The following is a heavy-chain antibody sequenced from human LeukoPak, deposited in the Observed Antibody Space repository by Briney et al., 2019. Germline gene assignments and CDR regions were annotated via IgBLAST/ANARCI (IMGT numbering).Heavy chain of an antibody. CDR3: ARAGDTRRFIDS. Sequence: PSEALSLTCGVPGGSFSAYYWKWIRQVPGKGLEWIGEINHAGSTNYNPSLKSRVTMSVDTSKNQFSLKVTSMTATDTAVYYCARAGDTRRFIDSWGQGTLVTVSS. D-gene: IGHD3-3*01. J-gene: IGHJ4*02. CDR1: GGSFSAYY. CDR2: INHAGST. V-gene: IGHV4-34*01.